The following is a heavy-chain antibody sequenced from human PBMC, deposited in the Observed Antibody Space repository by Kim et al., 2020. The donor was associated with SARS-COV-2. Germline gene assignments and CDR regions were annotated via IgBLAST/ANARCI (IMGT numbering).Heavy chain of an antibody. D-gene: IGHD3-16*02. V-gene: IGHV3-49*03. CDR2: IRSKAYGGTT. Sequence: GGSLRLSCTASGFTFGDYAMSWFRQAPGKGLEWVGFIRSKAYGGTTEYAASVKGRFTISRDDSKSIAYLQMNSLKTEDTAVYYCTRDSRLGELSYYHDAFDIWGQGTMVTVSS. CDR1: GFTFGDYA. CDR3: TRDSRLGELSYYHDAFDI. J-gene: IGHJ3*02.